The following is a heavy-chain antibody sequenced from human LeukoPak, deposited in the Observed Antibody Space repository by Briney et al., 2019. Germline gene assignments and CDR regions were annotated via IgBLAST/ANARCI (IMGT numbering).Heavy chain of an antibody. V-gene: IGHV4-4*02. CDR3: ARGGVWLPAV. D-gene: IGHD3-9*01. J-gene: IGHJ4*02. CDR1: GGSLSNDQW. Sequence: SGTLSLTCAVSGGSLSNDQWWSWVCQAPGKGLEWIGEINHSGSANYNPSLGSRVAMSIEKSKDQFSLNLSSVTAADTAIYYCARGGVWLPAVWGQGALVTVSS. CDR2: INHSGSA.